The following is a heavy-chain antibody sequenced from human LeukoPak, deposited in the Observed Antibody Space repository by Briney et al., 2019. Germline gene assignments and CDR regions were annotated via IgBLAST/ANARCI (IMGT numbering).Heavy chain of an antibody. CDR1: GFTFDDYA. D-gene: IGHD3-9*01. J-gene: IGHJ4*02. CDR2: ISWNSGSI. V-gene: IGHV3-9*01. Sequence: GGSLRLSCAASGFTFDDYAMHWVRQAPGKGLEWVSGISWNSGSIGYADSVRGRFTISRDNAKNSLYLQMNSLRAEDTAVYYCARDATYYDILTGFFYWGQGTLVTVSS. CDR3: ARDATYYDILTGFFY.